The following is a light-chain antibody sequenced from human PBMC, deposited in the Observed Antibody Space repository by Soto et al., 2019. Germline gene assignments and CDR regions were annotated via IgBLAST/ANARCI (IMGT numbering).Light chain of an antibody. Sequence: EIVMTQSPVTLSVCTGERATLSFRASQTIYSNVAWYQQRHGQAPRLLIYRASARATGIPARFSGSGYGTDFNLTISSLEPEDFAVYYCQQRSSWPIAFGQGTRLEIK. CDR2: RAS. V-gene: IGKV3-15*01. J-gene: IGKJ5*01. CDR3: QQRSSWPIA. CDR1: QTIYSN.